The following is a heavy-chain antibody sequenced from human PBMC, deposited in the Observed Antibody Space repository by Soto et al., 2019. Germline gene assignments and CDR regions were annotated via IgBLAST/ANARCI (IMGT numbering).Heavy chain of an antibody. J-gene: IGHJ4*02. D-gene: IGHD3-10*01. CDR3: ARDSWSQYDSAHLLPGDY. CDR2: IYDSGTT. Sequence: QVQLQESGPGLVKPSQALSLTCTVSGGSISSGNYYWSWIRQSPGKGLEWIGYIYDSGTTYYNPSPKSRVTRSVDTSKNQFSLKLSSVTAADTAVYYCARDSWSQYDSAHLLPGDYWGQGTLVTVSS. CDR1: GGSISSGNYY. V-gene: IGHV4-30-4*01.